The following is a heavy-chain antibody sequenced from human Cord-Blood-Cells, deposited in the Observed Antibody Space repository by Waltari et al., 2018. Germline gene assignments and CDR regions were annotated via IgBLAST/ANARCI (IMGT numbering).Heavy chain of an antibody. CDR2: INHSGST. J-gene: IGHJ4*02. CDR3: ARGNYDILTGYYSN. D-gene: IGHD3-9*01. V-gene: IGHV4-34*01. CDR1: GGSFSGYY. Sequence: QVQLQQWGAGLLKPSETRSLTCAVYGGSFSGYYWSWIRQPPGKGLEWIGEINHSGSTNYNPSLKSRVTISVDTSKNQFSLKLSSVTAADTAVYYCARGNYDILTGYYSNWGQGTLVTVSS.